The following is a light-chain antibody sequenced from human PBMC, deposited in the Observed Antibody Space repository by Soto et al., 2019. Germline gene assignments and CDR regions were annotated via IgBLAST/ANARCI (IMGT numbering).Light chain of an antibody. V-gene: IGKV3-20*01. CDR3: QQYGMSAFT. CDR2: GAS. CDR1: QSVSSNN. J-gene: IGKJ3*01. Sequence: EMVLTQSPGTLSLSPGERATLSCRASQSVSSNNLAWYQQRPCQAPRVVIYGASTRATGIPVRFSGSGSVTDFALTISSLEPADFAVYCCQQYGMSAFTFGPATNVAIK.